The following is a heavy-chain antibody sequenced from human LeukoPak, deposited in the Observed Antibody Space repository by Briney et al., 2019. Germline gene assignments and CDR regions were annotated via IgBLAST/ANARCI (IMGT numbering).Heavy chain of an antibody. Sequence: AAVKVSCKSSGYTFTCYYMHLMRQAPGQGLELMGWFNPNSGGTNYAQKFQGRVTMTRDTSISTAYMELSRLRSDDTAVYYCARDWSVGAAGTADYWGQGTLVTVSS. CDR3: ARDWSVGAAGTADY. J-gene: IGHJ4*02. CDR2: FNPNSGGT. D-gene: IGHD6-13*01. CDR1: GYTFTCYY. V-gene: IGHV1-2*02.